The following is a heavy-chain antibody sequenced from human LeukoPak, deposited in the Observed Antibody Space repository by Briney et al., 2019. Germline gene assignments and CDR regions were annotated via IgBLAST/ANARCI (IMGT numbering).Heavy chain of an antibody. D-gene: IGHD3-9*01. Sequence: PGGSLRLSCAASGFAVSSYYMTWVRQAPGKGLEWVSVIYSGGSTYYADSVKGRVAISRDNSKNTVFLQMNSVRAADTALYYCGREGIPYSPPPYYFDYWGQGNLVTVSS. CDR1: GFAVSSYY. V-gene: IGHV3-66*01. CDR3: GREGIPYSPPPYYFDY. J-gene: IGHJ4*02. CDR2: IYSGGST.